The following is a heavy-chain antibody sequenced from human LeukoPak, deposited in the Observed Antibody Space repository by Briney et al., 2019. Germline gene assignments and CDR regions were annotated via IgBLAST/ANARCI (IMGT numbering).Heavy chain of an antibody. Sequence: ASVKVSCKASGYTFTSYYMHWVRQAPGQGLEWMGIINPSGGSTSYAQKFQGRVTMTRDMSTSTVYMELSSLRSEDTAVYYCARGPAEDILTWYFDLWGRGTLVTVSS. J-gene: IGHJ2*01. CDR1: GYTFTSYY. D-gene: IGHD3-9*01. V-gene: IGHV1-46*01. CDR3: ARGPAEDILTWYFDL. CDR2: INPSGGST.